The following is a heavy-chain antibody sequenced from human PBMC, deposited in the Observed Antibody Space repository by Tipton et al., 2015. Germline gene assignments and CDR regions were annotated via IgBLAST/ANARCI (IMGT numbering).Heavy chain of an antibody. CDR1: SDSISKYY. V-gene: IGHV4-59*08. CDR2: IQYSGST. J-gene: IGHJ4*02. D-gene: IGHD1-1*01. Sequence: TLSLTCSVSSDSISKYYWSWIRQPPGKELEWFGYIQYSGSTNYNPSLKSRVTISVDTSKTQFSLRLNSVTAADTAVYYCARHGAGTTIIDYWGQGSLVTVSS. CDR3: ARHGAGTTIIDY.